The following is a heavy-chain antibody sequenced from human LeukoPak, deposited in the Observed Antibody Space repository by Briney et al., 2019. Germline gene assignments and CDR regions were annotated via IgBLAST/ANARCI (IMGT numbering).Heavy chain of an antibody. V-gene: IGHV4-59*01. CDR2: IYYSGST. D-gene: IGHD6-6*01. Sequence: SETLSLTCTVSGGSISIYYWSWIRQPPGKGLEWIGYIYYSGSTNYNPSLKSRVTISVDTSKNQFSLKLSSVTAADTAVYYCARRISIAARPADWFDPWGQGTLVTVSS. CDR3: ARRISIAARPADWFDP. J-gene: IGHJ5*02. CDR1: GGSISIYY.